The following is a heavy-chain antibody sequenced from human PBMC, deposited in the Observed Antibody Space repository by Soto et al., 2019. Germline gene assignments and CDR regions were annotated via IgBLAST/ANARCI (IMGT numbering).Heavy chain of an antibody. J-gene: IGHJ5*02. Sequence: GGSLGDPWSAAECTFVGLGMRWVRQAPGKGLEWVAVISYDGGNKYYADSVKGRFTISRDNSKNTLYLQMNSLRAEDTAVYYCAKDNNPSINSNSFIPWGQRTLV. CDR2: ISYDGGNK. V-gene: IGHV3-30*18. CDR3: AKDNNPSINSNSFIP. D-gene: IGHD1-20*01. CDR1: ECTFVGLG.